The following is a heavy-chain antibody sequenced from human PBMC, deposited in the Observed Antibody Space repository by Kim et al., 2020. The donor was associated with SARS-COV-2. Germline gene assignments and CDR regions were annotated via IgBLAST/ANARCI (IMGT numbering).Heavy chain of an antibody. Sequence: SETLSLTCTVSGGSISSYYWSWIRQPPGKVLEWIGYIYYSGSTNYNPSLKSRVTISVDTSKNQFSLKLSSVTAADTAVYYCARTNYYGSGSYFSVSHWFDPWGQGTLVTVSS. CDR3: ARTNYYGSGSYFSVSHWFDP. V-gene: IGHV4-59*13. CDR2: IYYSGST. CDR1: GGSISSYY. D-gene: IGHD3-10*01. J-gene: IGHJ5*02.